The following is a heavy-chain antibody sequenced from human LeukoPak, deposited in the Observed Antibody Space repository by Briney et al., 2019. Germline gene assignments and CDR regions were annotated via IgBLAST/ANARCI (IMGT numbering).Heavy chain of an antibody. V-gene: IGHV3-48*04. J-gene: IGHJ4*02. CDR2: ISSSGSTI. CDR3: ARDPRGYSYGVDY. D-gene: IGHD5-18*01. Sequence: PGGSLRLSCAASAFTFSDYSMNWVRQAPGKGLGWVSYISSSGSTIYYADSVKGRFTISRDNAKNSLYLQMNSLRAEDTAVYYCARDPRGYSYGVDYWGQGTLVTVSS. CDR1: AFTFSDYS.